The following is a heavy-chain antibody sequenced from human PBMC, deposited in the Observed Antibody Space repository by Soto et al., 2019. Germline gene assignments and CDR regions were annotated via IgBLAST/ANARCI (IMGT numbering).Heavy chain of an antibody. V-gene: IGHV3-30*03. J-gene: IGHJ6*02. Sequence: GSLRLSCAASGFTFSSYGMHWVRQAPGKGLEWVAVISYDGSNKYYADSVKGRFTISRDNSKNTLYLQMNSLRAEDTAVYYCAQGKDRYYYYGMDVWGQGTTVTVSS. CDR1: GFTFSSYG. CDR2: ISYDGSNK. CDR3: AQGKDRYYYYGMDV.